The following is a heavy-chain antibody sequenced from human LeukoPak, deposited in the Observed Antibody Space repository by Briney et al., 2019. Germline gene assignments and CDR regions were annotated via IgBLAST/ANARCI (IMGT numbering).Heavy chain of an antibody. CDR3: AITRNYDILTGYYIRSPFDY. CDR2: FDPEDGET. D-gene: IGHD3-9*01. J-gene: IGHJ4*02. Sequence: ASVKVSCKVSGYTLTELSMHWVRQAPGKGLEWMGGFDPEDGETIYAQKFQGRVTMTEDTSTDTAYMGLSSLRSEDTAVYYCAITRNYDILTGYYIRSPFDYRGQGTLVTVSS. CDR1: GYTLTELS. V-gene: IGHV1-24*01.